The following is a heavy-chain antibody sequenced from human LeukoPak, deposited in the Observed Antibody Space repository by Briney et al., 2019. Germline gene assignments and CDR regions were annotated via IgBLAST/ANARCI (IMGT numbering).Heavy chain of an antibody. Sequence: GDSLRLSCSASGFTFSDYDVNWVRQAAAKGLAWVSSISALYTCICYGDSVKGRFSISRENAKNSVYLQMNSLGVEETAIYYCGRAFPPLRTSSAGDLWGQGILVTVSS. V-gene: IGHV3-69-1*02. CDR3: GRAFPPLRTSSAGDL. D-gene: IGHD3-16*01. CDR1: GFTFSDYD. CDR2: ISALYTCI. J-gene: IGHJ4*02.